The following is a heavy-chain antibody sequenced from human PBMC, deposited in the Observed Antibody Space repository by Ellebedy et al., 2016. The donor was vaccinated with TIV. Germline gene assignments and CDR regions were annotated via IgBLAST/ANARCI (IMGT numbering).Heavy chain of an antibody. Sequence: GGSLRLXXAASGFTFSSYSMNWVRQAPGKGLEWVSYISSSSSTIYYADSVKGRFTISRDNAKNSLYLQMNSLRDEDTAVYYCAREGFSSGWSYYYGMDVWGQGTTVTVSS. CDR2: ISSSSSTI. D-gene: IGHD6-19*01. J-gene: IGHJ6*02. CDR3: AREGFSSGWSYYYGMDV. CDR1: GFTFSSYS. V-gene: IGHV3-48*02.